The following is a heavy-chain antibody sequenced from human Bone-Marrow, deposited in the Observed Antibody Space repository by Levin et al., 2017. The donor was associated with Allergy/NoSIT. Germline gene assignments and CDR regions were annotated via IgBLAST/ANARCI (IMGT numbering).Heavy chain of an antibody. CDR3: ARDTGYDLDS. V-gene: IGHV4-31*01. Sequence: TLSLTCTVSGGSIGGGGYYWSWIRQHPGKGLEWVGYIYHSGNTTPPPSLPLPLSISVDTSRNQFSLKLSSVTAADTAVYYCARDTGYDLDSWGQGTLVTVSS. CDR2: IYHSGNT. J-gene: IGHJ4*02. D-gene: IGHD5-12*01. CDR1: GGSIGGGGYY.